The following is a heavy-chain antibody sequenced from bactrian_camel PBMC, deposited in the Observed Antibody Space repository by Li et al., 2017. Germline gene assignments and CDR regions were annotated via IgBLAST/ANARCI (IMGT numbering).Heavy chain of an antibody. Sequence: QLVESGGGLVQPGGSLRLSCVASGYTSKSAFMGWFRQAPGKDREAVAAIGTDDGRTYYADSAKGRFTVSQDNGKNTLSLQMTALKPEDTAVYYCASVATVAKVRFGECSFGSWGQGTQVTVS. CDR2: IGTDDGRT. D-gene: IGHD6*01. J-gene: IGHJ6*01. CDR1: GYTSKSAF. CDR3: ASVATVAKVRFGECSFGS. V-gene: IGHV3S28*01.